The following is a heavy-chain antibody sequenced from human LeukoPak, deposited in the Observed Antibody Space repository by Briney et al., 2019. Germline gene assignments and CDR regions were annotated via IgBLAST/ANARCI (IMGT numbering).Heavy chain of an antibody. CDR2: ICNSDET. V-gene: IGHV3-23*01. CDR3: AKALFRWSFDR. J-gene: IGHJ4*02. D-gene: IGHD2-15*01. Sequence: PGGSLRLSCAASGLFFNTNAMSWVRQAPGMGLEWVAAICNSDETYYSDAVKGRFTISRDTSKNPLFLQMNNLRAEDTAIYFCAKALFRWSFDRWGQGNLVTVSS. CDR1: GLFFNTNA.